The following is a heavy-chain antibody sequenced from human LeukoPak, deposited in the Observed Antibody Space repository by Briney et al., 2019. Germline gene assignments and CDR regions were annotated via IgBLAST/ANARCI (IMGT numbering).Heavy chain of an antibody. CDR1: GFTFSSDG. CDR2: IRYDGSNK. V-gene: IGHV3-30*02. CDR3: AKPNLAGIALNEYLQH. J-gene: IGHJ1*01. Sequence: GGSLRLSCAASGFTFSSDGMHWVRQAPGKGLEWVAFIRYDGSNKYYADSVKGRFTISRDSSKNTLYLQMNSLRAEDTAVYYCAKPNLAGIALNEYLQHWGQGTLVTVSS. D-gene: IGHD6-19*01.